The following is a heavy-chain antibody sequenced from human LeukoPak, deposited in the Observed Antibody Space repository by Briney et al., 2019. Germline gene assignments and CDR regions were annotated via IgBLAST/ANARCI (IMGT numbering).Heavy chain of an antibody. CDR3: ARDKRGGSGFFDP. D-gene: IGHD3-10*01. V-gene: IGHV1-2*02. Sequence: ASVKVSCKASGYTFTGYYMHWVRQAPGQGLEWMGWIIPNSGGTNYAQKFQGRVTMTRDTSISTAYMELSRLRSDDTAVYYCARDKRGGSGFFDPWGQGTLVTVSS. CDR1: GYTFTGYY. CDR2: IIPNSGGT. J-gene: IGHJ5*02.